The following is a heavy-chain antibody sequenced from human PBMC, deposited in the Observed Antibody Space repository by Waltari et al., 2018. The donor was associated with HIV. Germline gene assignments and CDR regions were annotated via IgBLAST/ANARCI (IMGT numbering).Heavy chain of an antibody. J-gene: IGHJ3*01. CDR1: GFNFRNFA. V-gene: IGHV3-23*01. Sequence: EVQLLESGGGLVQPGGSLRLSCAASGFNFRNFAMSWVRQAPGKGPEWVSALSVMCRTASHPNYEKGRLTISRECANNTLLLQMNKVRAEDTAVYFCAKSMRDLRPSAFDVWGQGTMVAISS. CDR3: AKSMRDLRPSAFDV. D-gene: IGHD2-8*01. CDR2: LSVMCRTA.